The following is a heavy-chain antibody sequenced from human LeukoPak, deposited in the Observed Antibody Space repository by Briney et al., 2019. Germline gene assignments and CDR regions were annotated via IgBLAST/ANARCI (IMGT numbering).Heavy chain of an antibody. D-gene: IGHD2-15*01. Sequence: SQTLSLTCAISGDNISSNIAAWNWIRQCPSRGLEWLGRTYYRSKWNNDYAVSVKSRISINPDTSKNQFPLQLNSVTPEDTAVYYCARDLCSGGSCYWRFDYWGQGTLVTVPS. V-gene: IGHV6-1*01. J-gene: IGHJ4*02. CDR1: GDNISSNIAA. CDR2: TYYRSKWNN. CDR3: ARDLCSGGSCYWRFDY.